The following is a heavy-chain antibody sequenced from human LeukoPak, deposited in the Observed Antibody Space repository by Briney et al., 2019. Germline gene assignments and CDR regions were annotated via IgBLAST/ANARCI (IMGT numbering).Heavy chain of an antibody. CDR1: GYTFTSYA. Sequence: ASVKVSCKASGYTFTSYAMHWGRQAPGQRLEWMGWINAGNGNTKYSQKFQGRVTITRDTSASTAYMELSSLRSEDTAVYYCARLAEQQLVPFFDYWGQGTLVTVSS. D-gene: IGHD6-13*01. J-gene: IGHJ4*02. CDR3: ARLAEQQLVPFFDY. CDR2: INAGNGNT. V-gene: IGHV1-3*01.